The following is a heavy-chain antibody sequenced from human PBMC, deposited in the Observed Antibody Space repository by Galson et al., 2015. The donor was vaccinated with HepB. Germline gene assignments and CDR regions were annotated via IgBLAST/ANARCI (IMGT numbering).Heavy chain of an antibody. CDR2: INPNSGGT. CDR3: TRGTFSSGYSPFDN. CDR1: GYTFTGYY. V-gene: IGHV1-2*06. Sequence: SVKVSCKASGYTFTGYYMYWVRQAPGQGLEWMGRINPNSGGTNYAQRFQGRVTMTRDTSISTAYMELSRLRSDDTAVYYCTRGTFSSGYSPFDNWGQGTLVTVSS. D-gene: IGHD3-22*01. J-gene: IGHJ4*02.